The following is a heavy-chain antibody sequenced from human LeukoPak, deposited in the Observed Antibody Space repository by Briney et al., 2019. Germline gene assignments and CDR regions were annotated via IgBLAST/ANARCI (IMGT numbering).Heavy chain of an antibody. CDR2: INPSGGST. CDR3: AREGGIGTAMAIDY. CDR1: GYTFTSYY. Sequence: ASVKVSCKASGYTFTSYYMHWVRQAPGQGLEWMGIINPSGGSTSYAQKFQGRVTITADESTSAAYMELSSLRSEDTAVYYCAREGGIGTAMAIDYWGQGTLVTVSS. V-gene: IGHV1-46*01. D-gene: IGHD5-18*01. J-gene: IGHJ4*02.